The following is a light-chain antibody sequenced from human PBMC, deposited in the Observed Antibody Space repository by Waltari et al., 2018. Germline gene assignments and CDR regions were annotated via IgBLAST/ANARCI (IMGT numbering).Light chain of an antibody. J-gene: IGKJ3*01. Sequence: DIGMTQSPLSMPVTPGEPASTSCRSSQSLLQSNGYNYFNWYLQKPGQSPQLLIYLGSYRASGVPDRFSGSGSGTDFTLEISRVEADDVGVYYCMQVLQTPFTFGPGTTVDIK. CDR1: QSLLQSNGYNY. V-gene: IGKV2-28*01. CDR3: MQVLQTPFT. CDR2: LGS.